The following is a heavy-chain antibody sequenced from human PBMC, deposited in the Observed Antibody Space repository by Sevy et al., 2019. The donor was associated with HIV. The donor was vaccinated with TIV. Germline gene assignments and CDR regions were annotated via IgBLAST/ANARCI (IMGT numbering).Heavy chain of an antibody. CDR1: GFSVSSNY. Sequence: GGSLRLSCAASGFSVSSNYMSWVRQAPGKGLESVSVIYSGGSTYYADAVKGRFTISRDNSKNTLYLQMNSLRAEDTAVYYCARDLYHCGGDCYDAFDIWGQGAMVTVSS. CDR3: ARDLYHCGGDCYDAFDI. D-gene: IGHD2-21*02. J-gene: IGHJ3*02. V-gene: IGHV3-53*01. CDR2: IYSGGST.